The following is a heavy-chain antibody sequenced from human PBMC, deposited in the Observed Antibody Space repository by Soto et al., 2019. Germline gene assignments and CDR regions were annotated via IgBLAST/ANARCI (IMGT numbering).Heavy chain of an antibody. CDR2: IIPIFGTA. J-gene: IGHJ5*02. Sequence: SVKVSCKASGGTFSSYSISWVRQAPGQGLEWMGGIIPIFGTANYAQKFQGRVTITADKSTSTAYMELSSLRSEDTAVYYCARGIAAAAPYPVNWFDPWGQGTLVTVSS. D-gene: IGHD6-13*01. V-gene: IGHV1-69*06. CDR3: ARGIAAAAPYPVNWFDP. CDR1: GGTFSSYS.